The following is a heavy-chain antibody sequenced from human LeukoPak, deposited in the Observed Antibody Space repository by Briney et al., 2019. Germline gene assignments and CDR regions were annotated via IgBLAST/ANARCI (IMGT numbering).Heavy chain of an antibody. Sequence: SETLSLTCTVSGGFISSYYWSWIRQHPGKGLEWIGYIYYSGSTYYNPSLKSRVTISVDTSKNQFSLKLSSVTAADTAVYYCARDFRGAGPFDYWGQGTLVTVSS. D-gene: IGHD3-10*01. CDR3: ARDFRGAGPFDY. V-gene: IGHV4-31*03. CDR2: IYYSGST. J-gene: IGHJ4*02. CDR1: GGFISSYY.